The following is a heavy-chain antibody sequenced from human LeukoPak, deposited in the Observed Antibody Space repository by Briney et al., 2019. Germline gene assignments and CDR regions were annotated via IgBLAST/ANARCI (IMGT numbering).Heavy chain of an antibody. V-gene: IGHV4-59*01. CDR3: ARDRSLGEQLEFDY. Sequence: SETLSLTCTVSGDSISSYYWGWILQPPGKGLEWIGYIYYSGSTNYNPSLKSRVTISVDTSKNLFSLKLSSVTASDTAVYYCARDRSLGEQLEFDYWGQGTLVTVSS. D-gene: IGHD6-13*01. CDR2: IYYSGST. J-gene: IGHJ4*02. CDR1: GDSISSYY.